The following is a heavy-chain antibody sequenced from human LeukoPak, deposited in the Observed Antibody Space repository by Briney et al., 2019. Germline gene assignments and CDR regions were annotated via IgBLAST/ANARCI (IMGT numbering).Heavy chain of an antibody. Sequence: PSETLSLTCTVSGGSIGGSSFYWGWIRQPPGKGLEWVGSVYSRGSTSYNPSVMSRVTISVDTSKNQFSLRLTSVTAADTAVYYCARALRQQLVTGWFDPWGQGTLVTVSS. CDR2: VYSRGST. CDR1: GGSIGGSSFY. CDR3: ARALRQQLVTGWFDP. V-gene: IGHV4-39*07. D-gene: IGHD6-13*01. J-gene: IGHJ5*02.